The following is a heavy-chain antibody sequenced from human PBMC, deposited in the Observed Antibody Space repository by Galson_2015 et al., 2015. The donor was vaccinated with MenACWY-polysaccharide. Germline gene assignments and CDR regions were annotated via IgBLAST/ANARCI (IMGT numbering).Heavy chain of an antibody. CDR2: IQYDGSQK. J-gene: IGHJ3*02. CDR3: AREGSRIVFHAFDI. Sequence: SLRLSCAASGFIFSNYEMHWVRQAPGKGLEWVAVIQYDGSQKQYTDSVRGRFSISRDNSKNTLYLEMNSLRAEDTALYYCAREGSRIVFHAFDIWGQGTMVIVSS. V-gene: IGHV3-33*08. CDR1: GFIFSNYE. D-gene: IGHD3-10*02.